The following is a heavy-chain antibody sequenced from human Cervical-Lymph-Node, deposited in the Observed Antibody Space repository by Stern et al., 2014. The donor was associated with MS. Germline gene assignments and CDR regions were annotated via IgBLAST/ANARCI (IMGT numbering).Heavy chain of an antibody. D-gene: IGHD4-11*01. CDR1: GGSITNRDY. CDR3: ARGVTAVTNYVPNWCFDL. Sequence: QLQLQESGPGLVKPSETLSLTCTVSGGSITNRDYWGWIRQSPGKGLEWIGSVYYSGITYYRPSLKSRATISITPPSNQFFWGLTSVTATDTAVYFCARGVTAVTNYVPNWCFDLWGRGTLVTVSS. V-gene: IGHV4-39*02. J-gene: IGHJ2*01. CDR2: VYYSGIT.